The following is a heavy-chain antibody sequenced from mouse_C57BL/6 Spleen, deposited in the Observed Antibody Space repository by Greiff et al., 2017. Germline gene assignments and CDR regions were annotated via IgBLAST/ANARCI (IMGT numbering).Heavy chain of an antibody. Sequence: QVQLQQPGAELVKPGASVKLSCKASGYTFTSYWMHWVKQRPGRGLEWIGRIDPNSGGTKYNEKFKSKATLTVDKPSSPAYMQLSSLTSEDSAVYYCARSGYYGSGGYFDVWGTGTTVTVSS. CDR2: IDPNSGGT. CDR3: ARSGYYGSGGYFDV. D-gene: IGHD1-1*01. V-gene: IGHV1-72*01. J-gene: IGHJ1*03. CDR1: GYTFTSYW.